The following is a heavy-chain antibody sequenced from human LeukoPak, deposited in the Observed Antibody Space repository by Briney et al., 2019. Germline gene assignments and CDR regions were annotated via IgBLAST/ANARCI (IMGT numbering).Heavy chain of an antibody. V-gene: IGHV3-33*01. CDR3: ARDGGYHVSSGYYHSYYFDY. CDR1: GFVFSTYG. CDR2: IWDDGSNQ. J-gene: IGHJ4*02. D-gene: IGHD3-22*01. Sequence: HPGGSLRLSCASSGFVFSTYGMHWVRQAPGKGLEWVAVIWDDGSNQYYVDSVRGRFTISRDNSKNTLYLRMNSLRAEDTAVYYCARDGGYHVSSGYYHSYYFDYWGQGTLVTVSS.